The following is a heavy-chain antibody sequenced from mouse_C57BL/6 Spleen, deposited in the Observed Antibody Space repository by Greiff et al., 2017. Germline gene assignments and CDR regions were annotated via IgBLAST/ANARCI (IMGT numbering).Heavy chain of an antibody. CDR2: IYPGDGDT. J-gene: IGHJ3*01. CDR3: ARDYGSSPLAY. D-gene: IGHD1-1*01. Sequence: QVQLKQSGPELVKPGASVKISCKASGYAFSSSWLNWVKQRPGKGLEWIGRIYPGDGDTNYNGKFKGKATLTADKSSSTAYMQLSSLTSEDSAVYCCARDYGSSPLAYWGQGTLVTVSA. CDR1: GYAFSSSW. V-gene: IGHV1-82*01.